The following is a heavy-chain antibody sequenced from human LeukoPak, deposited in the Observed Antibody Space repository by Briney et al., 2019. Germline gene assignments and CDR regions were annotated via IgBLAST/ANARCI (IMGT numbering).Heavy chain of an antibody. CDR3: ARRDCSSTSCYSYYFDY. CDR1: GGSISGYH. D-gene: IGHD2-2*01. CDR2: IYYTGNA. V-gene: IGHV4-59*08. Sequence: SETLSLTCTVTGGSISGYHWNWIRQSPGKGLEWIANIYYTGNADYNPSLKSRVTISVDTSKNEISLILSSVTAADTAVYYCARRDCSSTSCYSYYFDYWGQGTLVTVSS. J-gene: IGHJ4*02.